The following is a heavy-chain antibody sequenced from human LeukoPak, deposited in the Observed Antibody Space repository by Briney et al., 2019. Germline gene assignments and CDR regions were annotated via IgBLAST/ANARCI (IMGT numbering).Heavy chain of an antibody. CDR3: AREAVTRNYFDY. CDR2: IYSGGST. D-gene: IGHD4-17*01. V-gene: IGHV3-53*01. J-gene: IGHJ4*02. Sequence: GGSLRLSCAASGFTVSSNYMNWVRKAPGKGLGWVSVIYSGGSTYYADSVKGRVTISRDNSKNTLYLQMNSLRAEDTAVYYCAREAVTRNYFDYWGQGTLVTVSS. CDR1: GFTVSSNY.